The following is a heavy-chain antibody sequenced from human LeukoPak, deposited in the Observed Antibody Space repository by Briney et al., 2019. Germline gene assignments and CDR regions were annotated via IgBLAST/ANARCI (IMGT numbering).Heavy chain of an antibody. CDR1: GYTFTSYD. D-gene: IGHD3-10*01. CDR2: MNPNSGNT. J-gene: IGHJ3*02. V-gene: IGHV1-8*01. CDR3: ARAPSYYYAFDI. Sequence: GASVKVSCKASGYTFTSYDINWVRQATGQGLEWMGWMNPNSGNTGYAQKFQGRVTITADKSTSTAYMELSSLRSEDTAVYYCARAPSYYYAFDIWGQGTMVTVSS.